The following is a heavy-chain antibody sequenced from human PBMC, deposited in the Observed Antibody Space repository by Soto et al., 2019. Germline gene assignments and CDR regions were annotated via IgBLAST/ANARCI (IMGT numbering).Heavy chain of an antibody. J-gene: IGHJ3*02. CDR2: IIPILGAA. Sequence: GGSLRLSCKASGGTFSTHSFSWLRQAPGQGLEWMGRIIPILGAAKYAQKFQGRVTITADTSTSTAYMDLSSLRSEDTAVYYCARDRGGMGLAAYDGFDMWGQGTMVTVSS. CDR3: ARDRGGMGLAAYDGFDM. D-gene: IGHD6-25*01. CDR1: GGTFSTHS. V-gene: IGHV1-69*08.